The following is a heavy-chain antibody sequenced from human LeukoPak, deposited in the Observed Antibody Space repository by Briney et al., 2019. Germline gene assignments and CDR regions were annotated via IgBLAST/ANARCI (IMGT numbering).Heavy chain of an antibody. CDR2: IDSDGNSA. V-gene: IGHV3-74*01. CDR1: GFTFSSYW. J-gene: IGHJ5*02. Sequence: GGSLGLSCAASGFTFSSYWMHWVRQAPGKGLVLVSRIDSDGNSAVYADSVKGRFTISRDNAKNTLYLQINSLRVEDTAVYYCVRHCLNSGRHWFDPWGQGTLVTVSS. CDR3: VRHCLNSGRHWFDP. D-gene: IGHD4-23*01.